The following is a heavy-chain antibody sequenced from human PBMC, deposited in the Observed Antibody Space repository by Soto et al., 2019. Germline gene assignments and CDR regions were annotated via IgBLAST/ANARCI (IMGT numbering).Heavy chain of an antibody. CDR2: IIPILGIA. D-gene: IGHD6-13*01. CDR1: GGTFSSYT. Sequence: QVELVQSGAEVKKPGSSVKVSCKASGGTFSSYTNSWVRQAPGQGLEWMGRIIPILGIANYAQKFQGRVTITADKSTSTAYMELSSLRSEDTAVYYCASIAAAGTPEYFQHWGQGTLVTVSS. J-gene: IGHJ1*01. CDR3: ASIAAAGTPEYFQH. V-gene: IGHV1-69*02.